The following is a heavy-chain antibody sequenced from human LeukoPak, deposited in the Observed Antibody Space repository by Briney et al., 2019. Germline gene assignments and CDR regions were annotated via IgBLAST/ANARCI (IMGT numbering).Heavy chain of an antibody. CDR3: ARDVGFLEWLPAYYCYGMDV. CDR2: IYYSGST. J-gene: IGHJ6*02. D-gene: IGHD3-3*01. V-gene: IGHV4-31*03. CDR1: GGSISSGGYY. Sequence: TLSLTCTVSGGSISSGGYYWSWIRQHPGKGLAWIGYIYYSGSTYYNPSLKSRVTISVDTSKNQFSLKLSSVTAADTAVYYCARDVGFLEWLPAYYCYGMDVWGQGTTVTVSS.